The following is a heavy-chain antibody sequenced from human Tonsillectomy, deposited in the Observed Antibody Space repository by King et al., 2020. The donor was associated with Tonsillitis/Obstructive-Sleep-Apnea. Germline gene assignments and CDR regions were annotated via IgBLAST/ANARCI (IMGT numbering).Heavy chain of an antibody. V-gene: IGHV3-9*01. J-gene: IGHJ4*02. D-gene: IGHD6-19*01. Sequence: VQLVESGGGLVQPGRSLRLSCAASGFTFDDYAMHWVRQAPGKGLEWVSGISWNSGSIGYADSVKGRFTISRDNAKNDLYLQMNSLRAEDTALYHCAKDIGVPGTPRGFDYWGQGTLVTVSS. CDR3: AKDIGVPGTPRGFDY. CDR1: GFTFDDYA. CDR2: ISWNSGSI.